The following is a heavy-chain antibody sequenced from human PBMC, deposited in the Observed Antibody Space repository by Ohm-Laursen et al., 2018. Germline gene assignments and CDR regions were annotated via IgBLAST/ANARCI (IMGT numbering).Heavy chain of an antibody. D-gene: IGHD4-17*01. CDR2: SRHKENNYST. Sequence: GSLRLSCSASGFNLTEHYMDWVRQAPGKGLAWVGRSRHKENNYSTVYAASVRGRFTISRDESKNEMYLQMKSLKTGDTAVYYCAKFNADYPWGQGTLVSVSS. CDR3: AKFNADYP. CDR1: GFNLTEHY. V-gene: IGHV3-72*01. J-gene: IGHJ4*02.